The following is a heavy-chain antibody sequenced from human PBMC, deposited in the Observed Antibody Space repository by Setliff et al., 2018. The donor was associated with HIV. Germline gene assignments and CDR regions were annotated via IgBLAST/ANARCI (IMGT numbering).Heavy chain of an antibody. D-gene: IGHD6-19*01. V-gene: IGHV1-69*13. CDR2: IIPMFGTT. J-gene: IGHJ4*02. CDR1: GGIFSNYV. CDR3: ARGKYSSGWLNDY. Sequence: SVKVSCKASGGIFSNYVITWVRQAPGQGFEWMGGIIPMFGTTTYAQNFQGRVMITADESTGTAFMELSSLRSEDTAIYYCARGKYSSGWLNDYWGQGTLVTVS.